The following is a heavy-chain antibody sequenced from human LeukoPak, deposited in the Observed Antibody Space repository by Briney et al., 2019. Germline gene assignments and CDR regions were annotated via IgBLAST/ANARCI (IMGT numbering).Heavy chain of an antibody. V-gene: IGHV4-34*01. CDR3: ARGLPPDY. J-gene: IGHJ4*02. CDR1: GGSFSGYY. Sequence: SETLSLTCAVYGGSFSGYYWSWIRQPPGKGLEWIGEINHSGSTNYNPSLKSRVTISVDTSKNQFSLKLSSVTAADTAVYYCARGLPPDYWGQGTLVTVSS. CDR2: INHSGST.